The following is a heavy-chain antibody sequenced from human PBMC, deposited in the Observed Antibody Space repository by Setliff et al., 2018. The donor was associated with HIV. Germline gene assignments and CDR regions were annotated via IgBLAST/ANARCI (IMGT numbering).Heavy chain of an antibody. CDR2: IKRKRDGGAT. V-gene: IGHV3-15*01. Sequence: PGGSLRLSCTASGFTFTDAWLTWVRQAPGKGLEWVGRIKRKRDGGATDYAAPVKGRFTISRDDSRNLLYLQMDNLKTEDTAMYYCTTDWGGGGGAPLDPWGQGTLVTVSS. D-gene: IGHD2-15*01. CDR1: GFTFTDAW. J-gene: IGHJ5*02. CDR3: TTDWGGGGGAPLDP.